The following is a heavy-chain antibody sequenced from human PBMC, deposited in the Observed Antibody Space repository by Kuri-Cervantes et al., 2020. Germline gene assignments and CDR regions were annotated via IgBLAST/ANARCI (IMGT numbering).Heavy chain of an antibody. V-gene: IGHV4-38-2*01. CDR3: ARGPNSSSWGWAFDI. CDR1: GYSISSGYY. D-gene: IGHD6-13*01. Sequence: GSLRLSCAVSGYSISSGYYWGWIRQPPGKGLEWIGSIYHSGGTYYNPSLKSRVTISVDTSKNQFSLKLSSVTAADTAVYYCARGPNSSSWGWAFDIWGQGTMVTVSS. J-gene: IGHJ3*02. CDR2: IYHSGGT.